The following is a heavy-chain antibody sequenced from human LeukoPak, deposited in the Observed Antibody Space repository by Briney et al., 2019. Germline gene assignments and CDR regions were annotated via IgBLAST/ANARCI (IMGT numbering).Heavy chain of an antibody. V-gene: IGHV4-31*03. CDR1: GGSISSGGYY. Sequence: SQTLSLTCTVSGGSISSGGYYWSWIPQPPGKALEGMGYIYYSGSTYYNPSLKSRVTISVDTSKNQFSLKLSSVTAADTAVYYCARGVDTAIISYFDYWGQGTLVTVSS. CDR2: IYYSGST. J-gene: IGHJ4*02. CDR3: ARGVDTAIISYFDY. D-gene: IGHD5-18*01.